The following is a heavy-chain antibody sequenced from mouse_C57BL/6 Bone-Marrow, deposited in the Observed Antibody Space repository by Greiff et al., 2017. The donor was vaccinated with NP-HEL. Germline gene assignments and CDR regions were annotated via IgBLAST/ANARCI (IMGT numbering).Heavy chain of an antibody. Sequence: QVQLKESGPGLVQPSQSLSITCTVSGFSLTSYGVHWVRQSPGKGLEWLGVIWSGGSTDYNAAFISRLSISKDNSKSQVFFKMNSLQADDTAIYYCARNLFHYYGSSCVWGTGTTVTVSS. CDR3: ARNLFHYYGSSCV. J-gene: IGHJ1*03. V-gene: IGHV2-2*01. CDR1: GFSLTSYG. CDR2: IWSGGST. D-gene: IGHD1-1*01.